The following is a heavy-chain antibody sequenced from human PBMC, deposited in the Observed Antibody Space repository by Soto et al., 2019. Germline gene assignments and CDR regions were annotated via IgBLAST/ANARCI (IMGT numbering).Heavy chain of an antibody. D-gene: IGHD2-15*01. CDR2: ISSSSSTI. Sequence: EVQLVESGGDLVQPGGSLRLSCAASGFTFSSYSMNWVRQAPGKGLEWLSYISSSSSTIYYADSVKGRFTICRDNAKNSLYLQMNSLRDGDTAVYYCARGDYSAGYYYYRMDVWGQGTTVTVSS. V-gene: IGHV3-48*02. CDR1: GFTFSSYS. J-gene: IGHJ6*02. CDR3: ARGDYSAGYYYYRMDV.